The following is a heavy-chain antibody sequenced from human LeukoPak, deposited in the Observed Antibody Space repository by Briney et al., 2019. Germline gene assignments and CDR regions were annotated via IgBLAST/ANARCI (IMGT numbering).Heavy chain of an antibody. CDR2: FDPEDGET. D-gene: IGHD5-18*01. CDR3: ARDLEAMVLFIGWFDP. CDR1: GYTLTELS. Sequence: ASVKVSCTVSGYTLTELSMQWVRQPPGKGIEWKGGFDPEDGETIYAQKFQGRVPMTEDTSTDTAYKELSSLRSEDTAVYYCARDLEAMVLFIGWFDPWGQGTLVTVSS. V-gene: IGHV1-24*01. J-gene: IGHJ5*02.